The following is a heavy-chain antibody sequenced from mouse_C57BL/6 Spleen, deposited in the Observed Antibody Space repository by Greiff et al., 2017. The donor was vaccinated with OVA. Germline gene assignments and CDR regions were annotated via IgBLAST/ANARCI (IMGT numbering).Heavy chain of an antibody. J-gene: IGHJ2*01. CDR2: INPNNGGT. CDR3: ARGEITTVVSYYFDY. CDR1: GYTFTDYN. V-gene: IGHV1-18*01. D-gene: IGHD1-1*01. Sequence: EVQLQQSGPELVKPGASVKIPCKASGYTFTDYNMDWVKQSHGKSLEWIGDINPNNGGTIYNQKFKGKATLTVDKSSSTAYMELRSLTSEDTAVYYCARGEITTVVSYYFDYWGQGTTLTVSS.